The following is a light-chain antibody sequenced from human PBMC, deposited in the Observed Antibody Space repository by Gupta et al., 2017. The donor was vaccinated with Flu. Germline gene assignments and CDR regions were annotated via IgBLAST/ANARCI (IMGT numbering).Light chain of an antibody. CDR2: GAS. J-gene: IGKJ1*01. CDR3: VQRVNWPWT. Sequence: EIVLTKSPATLSLSPGDRATPSCRTSQSVSTQVAWYQQKPGRPPRLLIYGASSRATGIAARFSGSGSGTDFTLTIGSLEPDDFAVYYCVQRVNWPWTFGQGTKVEI. CDR1: QSVSTQ. V-gene: IGKV3-11*01.